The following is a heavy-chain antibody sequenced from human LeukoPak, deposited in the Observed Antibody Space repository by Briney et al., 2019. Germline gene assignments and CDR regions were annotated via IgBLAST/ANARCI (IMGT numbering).Heavy chain of an antibody. D-gene: IGHD3-10*01. CDR3: TRDLLGGSGTFDP. CDR2: INPDSGDT. CDR1: GYTFTGYY. Sequence: ASVKASCKASGYTFTGYYLHWVRQAPGQGLEWMGWINPDSGDTNYLQKFQGRVTMTRDTSISTAYMELSRLSSDDTAVYYCTRDLLGGSGTFDPWGQGTLVTVSS. J-gene: IGHJ5*02. V-gene: IGHV1-2*02.